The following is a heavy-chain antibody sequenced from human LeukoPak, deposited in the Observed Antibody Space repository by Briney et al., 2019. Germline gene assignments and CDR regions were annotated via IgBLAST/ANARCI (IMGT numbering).Heavy chain of an antibody. CDR2: VFYSGST. Sequence: PSETLSLTCTVSGGSITNYYWSWIRQPPGKGLEWIGYVFYSGSTNYNPSLKSRVTISVDTSKNHFSLKLNSVTAADTAVYYCARHVSSSWYTAAFGNWGQGTLVTVSS. V-gene: IGHV4-59*08. J-gene: IGHJ1*01. CDR3: ARHVSSSWYTAAFGN. D-gene: IGHD6-13*01. CDR1: GGSITNYY.